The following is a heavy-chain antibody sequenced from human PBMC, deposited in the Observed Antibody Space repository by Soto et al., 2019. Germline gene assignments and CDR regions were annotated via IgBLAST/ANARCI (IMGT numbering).Heavy chain of an antibody. CDR2: IFPGDSDT. Sequence: EVQLVPSGAEVKKPGESLRISCKASGYSFTTSWIGWVRQMSGKGLEWMGVIFPGDSDTRYSPSFQGQVTISADKSITAAYLKWSSLKASDTAMYYCAAGSDYGGAFLYWGQGSQVTVSS. D-gene: IGHD6-25*01. CDR3: AAGSDYGGAFLY. J-gene: IGHJ4*02. CDR1: GYSFTTSW. V-gene: IGHV5-51*01.